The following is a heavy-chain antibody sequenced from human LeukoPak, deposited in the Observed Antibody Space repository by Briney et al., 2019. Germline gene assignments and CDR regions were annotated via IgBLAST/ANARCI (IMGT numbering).Heavy chain of an antibody. D-gene: IGHD2-2*01. J-gene: IGHJ4*02. V-gene: IGHV1-46*01. Sequence: EASVKVSCKASGYTFTSYYMHWVRQAPGQGLEWMGIINPSGGSTSYAQKFQGRVTMTRDTSTSTVYMELSSLRSEDTAVYHCARGGIVVVPAAYYFDYWGQGTLVTVSS. CDR1: GYTFTSYY. CDR3: ARGGIVVVPAAYYFDY. CDR2: INPSGGST.